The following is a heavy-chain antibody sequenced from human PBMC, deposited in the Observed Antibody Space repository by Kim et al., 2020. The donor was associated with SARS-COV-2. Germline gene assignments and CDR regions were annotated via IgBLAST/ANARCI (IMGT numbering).Heavy chain of an antibody. V-gene: IGHV1-69*04. Sequence: NYAQKFQGRVTITADKSTSTAYMELSSLRSEDTAVYYCARGSRWELLEYWGQGTLVTVSS. CDR3: ARGSRWELLEY. J-gene: IGHJ4*02. D-gene: IGHD1-26*01.